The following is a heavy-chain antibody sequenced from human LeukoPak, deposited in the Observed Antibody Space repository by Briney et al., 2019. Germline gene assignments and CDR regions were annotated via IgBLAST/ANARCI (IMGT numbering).Heavy chain of an antibody. CDR1: GLTLSSYA. CDR3: AKGSSDLDS. Sequence: GGSLRLSCAASGLTLSSYAMSWVRQSPGKGLEWVSTISASGASTFYANSVKGRFTISRDSSKSTLYLQMNSLRVDDTAVYYCAKGSSDLDSWGPGTLVTVSS. CDR2: ISASGAST. J-gene: IGHJ4*02. V-gene: IGHV3-23*01.